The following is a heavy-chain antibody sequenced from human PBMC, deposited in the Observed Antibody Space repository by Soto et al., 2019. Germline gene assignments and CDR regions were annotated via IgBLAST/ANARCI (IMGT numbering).Heavy chain of an antibody. J-gene: IGHJ4*02. V-gene: IGHV3-15*01. Sequence: GGSLRLSCASSGLTFSNAWMSWVRHAPGKGLEWVGRIKIKTDGGTTDYAAPVKGRFTISRDDSKKTLYLQMNSLKNEETAVSYSTTGHPELYYYDSSGYQHWGQGTL. CDR1: GLTFSNAW. CDR3: TTGHPELYYYDSSGYQH. D-gene: IGHD3-22*01. CDR2: IKIKTDGGTT.